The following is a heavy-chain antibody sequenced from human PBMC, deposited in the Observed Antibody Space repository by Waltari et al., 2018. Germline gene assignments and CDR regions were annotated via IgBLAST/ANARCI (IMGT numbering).Heavy chain of an antibody. Sequence: QVQLVESGGGVVQPGRSLRLSCAASGFTFSSYGMHWVRQAPGKGLEWVAVIWYDGSNKYYADSVKGRFTISRDNSKNTLYLQMNSLRAEDTAVYYCARDFPGSSSHYYYYGMDVWGQGTTVIVSS. CDR1: GFTFSSYG. CDR3: ARDFPGSSSHYYYYGMDV. D-gene: IGHD6-6*01. CDR2: IWYDGSNK. J-gene: IGHJ6*02. V-gene: IGHV3-33*01.